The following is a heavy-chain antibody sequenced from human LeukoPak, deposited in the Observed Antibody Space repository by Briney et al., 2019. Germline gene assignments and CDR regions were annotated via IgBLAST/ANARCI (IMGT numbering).Heavy chain of an antibody. J-gene: IGHJ4*02. V-gene: IGHV4-59*08. CDR3: ARHHDGGPKLRLDF. CDR2: FHYSGST. CDR1: GASVSNYY. D-gene: IGHD2-15*01. Sequence: PSETLSLTCRVSGASVSNYYWSWIRQSPGKGLEWIGFFHYSGSTNYNPSLNSRVTTSIDTSMNQLSLTLVSVTAADTAVYFCARHHDGGPKLRLDFWGLRVLVTVSS.